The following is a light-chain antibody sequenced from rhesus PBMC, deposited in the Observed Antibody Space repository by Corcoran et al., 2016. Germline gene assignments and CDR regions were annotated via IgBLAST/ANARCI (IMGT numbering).Light chain of an antibody. CDR2: GAS. CDR3: QEGSNLSPS. V-gene: IGKV3-24*04. CDR1: QSVGSS. J-gene: IGKJ2*01. Sequence: ETVVTQSPATLSLSPGERATLSCRASQSVGSSLAWYQKKPAQAPRPLIYGASSRAPGIPDRLSVSGLGTTFTHTISSLEPEDVGVYYCQEGSNLSPSFGKGTKVEIK.